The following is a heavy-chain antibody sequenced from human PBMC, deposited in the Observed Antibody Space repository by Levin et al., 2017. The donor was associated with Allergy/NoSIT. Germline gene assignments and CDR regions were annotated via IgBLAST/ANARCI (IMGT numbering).Heavy chain of an antibody. CDR2: ISSYNGNT. V-gene: IGHV1-18*01. D-gene: IGHD2-2*01. CDR1: FYTFTIYF. Sequence: VSSFNFSFNSSFYTFTIYFIIFALHSPGQFLYFILCISSYNGNTNYAQKLQGRVTMTTDTSTSTAYMELRSLRSDDTAVYYCARDRYCSSTSCYPYYYYGMDVWGQGTTVTVSS. J-gene: IGHJ6*02. CDR3: ARDRYCSSTSCYPYYYYGMDV.